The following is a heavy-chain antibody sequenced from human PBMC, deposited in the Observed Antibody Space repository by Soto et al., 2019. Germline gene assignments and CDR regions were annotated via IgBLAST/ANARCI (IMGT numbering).Heavy chain of an antibody. Sequence: QVQLVQSGAEVKKPGASEKVSCKASGYTFTGYYMHWVRQAPGQGLEWMGWINPNSGGTNYAQKFQGWVTMTRDTSISTAYMELSRLRSDDTAVYYCARDLGSSGYYGMDVWGQGTTVTVSS. J-gene: IGHJ6*02. CDR2: INPNSGGT. CDR1: GYTFTGYY. D-gene: IGHD6-6*01. CDR3: ARDLGSSGYYGMDV. V-gene: IGHV1-2*04.